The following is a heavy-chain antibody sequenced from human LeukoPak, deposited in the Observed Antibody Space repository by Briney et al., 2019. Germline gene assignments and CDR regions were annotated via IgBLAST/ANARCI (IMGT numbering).Heavy chain of an antibody. V-gene: IGHV4-39*01. D-gene: IGHD6-19*01. J-gene: IGHJ4*02. Sequence: SGTLSLTCTVSGGSNSSSSYYWGWIRQPPGKGLKWIGSIYYSGSTYYNPSLKSRVTISVDTSKNQFSLKLSSVTAADTAIYYCVTLSIAVAEDYWGQGTLVTVSS. CDR3: VTLSIAVAEDY. CDR2: IYYSGST. CDR1: GGSNSSSSYY.